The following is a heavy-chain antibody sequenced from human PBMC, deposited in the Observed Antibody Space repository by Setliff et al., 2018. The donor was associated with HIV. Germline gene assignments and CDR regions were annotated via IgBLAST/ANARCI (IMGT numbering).Heavy chain of an antibody. V-gene: IGHV4-39*07. J-gene: IGHJ4*02. Sequence: SETLSLTCIVSGGSISSGTYYWGWIRQPPGKGLEYIGSVFYSDNTYYKPSLKNRVTISVDTSKNQFSLKLTSVTAADTAVYYCAREVGHRSGYYRGSFDYWGQGTLVTVSS. CDR2: VFYSDNT. CDR3: AREVGHRSGYYRGSFDY. CDR1: GGSISSGTYY. D-gene: IGHD6-19*01.